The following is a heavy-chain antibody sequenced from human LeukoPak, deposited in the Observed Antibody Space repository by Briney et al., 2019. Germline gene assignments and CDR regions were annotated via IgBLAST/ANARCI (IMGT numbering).Heavy chain of an antibody. D-gene: IGHD3-10*01. Sequence: AASVKVSCKASGYTFTGHYMHWVRQAPGQGLEWMGWINPNSGGTNYAQKFQGRVTMTRDTSFTTAYMELSRLTSDDTAVYYCARDGWYYGSGTYYYYMDVWGKGTTVTVSS. CDR3: ARDGWYYGSGTYYYYMDV. CDR1: GYTFTGHY. CDR2: INPNSGGT. J-gene: IGHJ6*03. V-gene: IGHV1-2*02.